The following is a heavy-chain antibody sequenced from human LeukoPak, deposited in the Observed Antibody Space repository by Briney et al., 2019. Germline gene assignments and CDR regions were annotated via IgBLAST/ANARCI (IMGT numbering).Heavy chain of an antibody. D-gene: IGHD3-10*01. CDR1: GFTFSNYG. Sequence: PGRSLRLSCAASGFTFSNYGMHWARQAPGKGLEWVAGISYDGSNKYYADSVKGRFTISRDNSKNTLYLQMNSLRAEDTAVYYCAKEAYDSGSYSYGMDVWGQGTTVTVSS. CDR2: ISYDGSNK. V-gene: IGHV3-30*18. J-gene: IGHJ6*02. CDR3: AKEAYDSGSYSYGMDV.